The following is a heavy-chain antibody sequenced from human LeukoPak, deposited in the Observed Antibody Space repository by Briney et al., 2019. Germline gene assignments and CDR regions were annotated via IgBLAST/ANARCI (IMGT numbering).Heavy chain of an antibody. CDR3: ARNRGASGYYWVDY. J-gene: IGHJ4*02. V-gene: IGHV3-30-3*01. CDR2: ISYDGNKK. D-gene: IGHD3-22*01. Sequence: GGSLRLSCAAAGFTFSGYAMHWVRQAPGKGLEWVAVISYDGNKKDYADSGKGRFTISRDNSKNTLYLQMNSLSPEDTAVYYWARNRGASGYYWVDYWGQGTLVSVSS. CDR1: GFTFSGYA.